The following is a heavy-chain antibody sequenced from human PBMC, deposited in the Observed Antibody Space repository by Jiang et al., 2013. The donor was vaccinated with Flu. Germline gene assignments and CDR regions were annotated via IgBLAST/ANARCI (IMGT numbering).Heavy chain of an antibody. D-gene: IGHD2/OR15-2a*01. CDR3: ARDDSTNFPRSFRY. CDR2: SLHGTT. Sequence: GLVKPSDTLSLTCTVSGGSISSYFWNWIRQPRGRDWSGLDPSLHGTTDYSPSLKSRVTLSMDTSKTQFSLRLRSVTAADTALYYCARDDSTNFPRSFRYWGQGALVTVSS. V-gene: IGHV4-59*13. J-gene: IGHJ4*02. CDR1: GGSISSYF.